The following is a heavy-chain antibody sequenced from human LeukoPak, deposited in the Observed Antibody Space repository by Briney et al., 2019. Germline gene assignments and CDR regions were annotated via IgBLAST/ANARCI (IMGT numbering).Heavy chain of an antibody. Sequence: GGSLRLSCAASGFTFHDHGMSWVRQVPGKGLEWVSALNWNGDNTGYSDSVTGRFTISRDNAKKSLYLQMNSLTAEDTAYYYCAREEGPYFDCWGQGTLVTVSS. CDR3: AREEGPYFDC. CDR1: GFTFHDHG. V-gene: IGHV3-20*04. J-gene: IGHJ4*02. CDR2: LNWNGDNT.